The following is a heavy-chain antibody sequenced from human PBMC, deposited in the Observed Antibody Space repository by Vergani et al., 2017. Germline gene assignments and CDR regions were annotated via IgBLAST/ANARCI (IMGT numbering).Heavy chain of an antibody. D-gene: IGHD3-16*02. Sequence: QVQLVQSGAEVKKPGASVKVSCKVSGYTLTELSMHWVRQAPGKGLEWMGGFDPEDGETIYAQKFQGRVTMTEDTSTDTAYMELSSLRSEDTAVYYCATDLGVWGSYRPHTQKNDAFDIWGQGTMVTVSS. CDR2: FDPEDGET. V-gene: IGHV1-24*01. J-gene: IGHJ3*02. CDR3: ATDLGVWGSYRPHTQKNDAFDI. CDR1: GYTLTELS.